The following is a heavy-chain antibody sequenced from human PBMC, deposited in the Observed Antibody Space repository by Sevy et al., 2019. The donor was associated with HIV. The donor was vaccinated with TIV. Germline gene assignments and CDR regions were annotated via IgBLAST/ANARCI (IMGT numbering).Heavy chain of an antibody. V-gene: IGHV5-51*01. CDR3: ARRSPRSSGWYWDAFDI. CDR2: IYPGDSDT. Sequence: GESLKISCKGSGYSFTSYWIGWVRQMPGKGLEWMGIIYPGDSDTRYSPSFQGQVTISADKSISTAYLQWSSLKASDTAMYYGARRSPRSSGWYWDAFDIWGQGTMVTVSS. J-gene: IGHJ3*02. CDR1: GYSFTSYW. D-gene: IGHD6-19*01.